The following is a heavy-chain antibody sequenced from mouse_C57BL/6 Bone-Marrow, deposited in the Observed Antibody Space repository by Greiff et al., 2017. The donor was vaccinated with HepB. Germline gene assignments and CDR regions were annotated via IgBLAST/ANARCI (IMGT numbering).Heavy chain of an antibody. CDR2: INPNNGGT. CDR1: GYTFTDYN. J-gene: IGHJ3*01. D-gene: IGHD2-4*01. V-gene: IGHV1-22*01. CDR3: ARSPIYYDYGAY. Sequence: EVQLQQSGPELVKPGASVKMSCKASGYTFTDYNMHWVKQSHGKSLEWIGYINPNNGGTSYNQKFKGKATLTVNKSSSTAYMELRSLTSEDSAVYYCARSPIYYDYGAYWGQGTLVTVSA.